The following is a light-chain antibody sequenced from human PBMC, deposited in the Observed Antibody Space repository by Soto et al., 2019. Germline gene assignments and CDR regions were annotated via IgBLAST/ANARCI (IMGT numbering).Light chain of an antibody. V-gene: IGLV2-14*01. CDR3: SSYTSSTTLSVV. J-gene: IGLJ2*01. CDR2: GVT. Sequence: QSVLTQPASVSGSPGQSITISCTGTSSDVGGYNYDSWYQQHPGKAPKLMIYGVTNRPSGVSNRFSGSKSGNTASLTISGLQAEDEADYYCSSYTSSTTLSVVFGGGTKLTVL. CDR1: SSDVGGYNY.